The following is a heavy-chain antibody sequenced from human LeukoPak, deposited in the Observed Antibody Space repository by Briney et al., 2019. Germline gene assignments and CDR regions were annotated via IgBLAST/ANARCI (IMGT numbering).Heavy chain of an antibody. CDR2: IDKNGESI. CDR3: ARENFGRPTVVTPEFDY. J-gene: IGHJ4*02. CDR1: GFSFSSYG. D-gene: IGHD4-23*01. Sequence: QAGGSLRLSCAASGFSFSSYGMEWVRQAPGKGLEWVSYIDKNGESIYYADSVKGRFTISRDNAKNSLYLQMNSLRAEDTAVYYCARENFGRPTVVTPEFDYWGQGTLVTVSS. V-gene: IGHV3-48*03.